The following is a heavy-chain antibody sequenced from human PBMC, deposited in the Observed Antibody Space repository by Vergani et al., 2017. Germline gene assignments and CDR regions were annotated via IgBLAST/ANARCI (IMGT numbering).Heavy chain of an antibody. CDR2: IYYSGST. J-gene: IGHJ3*02. V-gene: IGHV4-39*01. Sequence: QLQLQESGPGLVKPSETLSLTCTVSGGSISSSSYYWGWIRQPPGKGLEWIGSIYYSGSTYYNPSLKSRVTISVDTSKNQFSRKLSSLTAADTAVYYCARHKYQLLASPQRPHAFDIWGQGTMVTVSS. CDR3: ARHKYQLLASPQRPHAFDI. CDR1: GGSISSSSYY. D-gene: IGHD2-2*01.